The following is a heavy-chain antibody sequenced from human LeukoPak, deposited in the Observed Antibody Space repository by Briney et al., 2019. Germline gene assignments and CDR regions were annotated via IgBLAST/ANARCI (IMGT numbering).Heavy chain of an antibody. CDR1: GGTFSSYA. J-gene: IGHJ4*02. CDR3: ARAMSIAAPHDY. CDR2: IIPILGIA. V-gene: IGHV1-69*04. D-gene: IGHD6-6*01. Sequence: ASVKVSCKASGGTFSSYAISWVRQAPGQGLEWMGRIIPILGIANYAQKFQGRVTITADKSTSTAYMELSSLRSEDTAVYYCARAMSIAAPHDYWGQGTLVTVSS.